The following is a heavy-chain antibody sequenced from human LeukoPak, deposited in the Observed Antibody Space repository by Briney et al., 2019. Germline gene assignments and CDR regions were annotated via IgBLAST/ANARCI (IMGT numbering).Heavy chain of an antibody. CDR2: IYYSGST. D-gene: IGHD3-16*01. Sequence: SETLSLTCTVSGGSISSGDYYWSWIRQPPGKGLEWIGYIYYSGSTYYNPSLKSRVTISVDTSKNQFSLKLSSVTAADTAVYYCARVLGSRLRLVKLSYYFDYWGQGTLVTVSS. V-gene: IGHV4-30-4*02. CDR3: ARVLGSRLRLVKLSYYFDY. J-gene: IGHJ4*02. CDR1: GGSISSGDYY.